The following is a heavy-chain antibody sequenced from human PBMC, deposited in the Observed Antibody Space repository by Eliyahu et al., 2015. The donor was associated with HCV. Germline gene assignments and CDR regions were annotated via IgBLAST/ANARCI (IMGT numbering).Heavy chain of an antibody. CDR3: ARGTWSTATRGYYFDY. Sequence: QVXLVESGGDVVQPGTSLRISCVASGFIFXSRGMXWVRPXPGXGLGWGAVIWYDGVKKYXGDXVKGRFVISRDNSKNTVYLQLNDLRAEDTAVYYCARGTWSTATRGYYFDYWGQGVLVTVSS. CDR2: IWYDGVKK. CDR1: GFIFXSRG. J-gene: IGHJ4*02. D-gene: IGHD1/OR15-1a*01. V-gene: IGHV3-33*01.